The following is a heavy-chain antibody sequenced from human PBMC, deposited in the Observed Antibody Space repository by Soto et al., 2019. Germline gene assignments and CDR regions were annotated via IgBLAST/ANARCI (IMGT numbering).Heavy chain of an antibody. J-gene: IGHJ4*02. Sequence: ASVKVSCKASGGTFSSYAISWVRQAPGQGLEWMGGIIPIFGTANYAQKFQGRVTITADESTSTAYMELSSLRSEDTAVYYCARDGGYSGYDFEPTDTYSIDYWGQGTLVTVSS. V-gene: IGHV1-69*13. CDR1: GGTFSSYA. D-gene: IGHD5-12*01. CDR2: IIPIFGTA. CDR3: ARDGGYSGYDFEPTDTYSIDY.